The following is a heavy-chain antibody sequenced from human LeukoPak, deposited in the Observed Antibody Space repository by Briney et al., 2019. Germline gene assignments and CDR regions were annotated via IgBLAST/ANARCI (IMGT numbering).Heavy chain of an antibody. CDR2: IWYDGSNK. CDR3: ARARSKMAVAGHFDY. V-gene: IGHV3-33*01. CDR1: GFTFSSYG. J-gene: IGHJ4*02. Sequence: GGSLRLSCAASGFTFSSYGMHWVRQAPGKGLEWVAVIWYDGSNKYYADSVKGRFTISRDNSKNTLYLQMNSLRAEDTAVYYCARARSKMAVAGHFDYWGQGTLVTVSS. D-gene: IGHD6-19*01.